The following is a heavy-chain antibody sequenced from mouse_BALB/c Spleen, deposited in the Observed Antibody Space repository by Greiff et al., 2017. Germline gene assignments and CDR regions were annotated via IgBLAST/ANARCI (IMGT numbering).Heavy chain of an antibody. Sequence: EVNVVESGGGLVQPGGSRKLSCAASGFTFSSFGMHWVRQAPEKGLEWVAYISSGSSTIYYADTVKGRFTISRDNPKNTLFLQMTSLRSEDTAMYYCARSDGYPAWFAYWGQGTLVTVSA. CDR2: ISSGSSTI. CDR3: ARSDGYPAWFAY. D-gene: IGHD2-3*01. V-gene: IGHV5-17*02. CDR1: GFTFSSFG. J-gene: IGHJ3*01.